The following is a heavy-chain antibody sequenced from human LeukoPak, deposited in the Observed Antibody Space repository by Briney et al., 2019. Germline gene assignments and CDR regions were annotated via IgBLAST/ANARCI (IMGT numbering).Heavy chain of an antibody. CDR3: ARDTQVGTTTYYFDY. Sequence: SGGSLRLSCAASGFTFSNYAMSWVRQAPGKGLEWVSSISGSGGSTYYVDSVKGRFTISRDNSKNTLYLQMNSLRAEDTAVYYCARDTQVGTTTYYFDYWGQGNLVTVSS. V-gene: IGHV3-23*01. CDR2: ISGSGGST. CDR1: GFTFSNYA. J-gene: IGHJ4*02. D-gene: IGHD1-26*01.